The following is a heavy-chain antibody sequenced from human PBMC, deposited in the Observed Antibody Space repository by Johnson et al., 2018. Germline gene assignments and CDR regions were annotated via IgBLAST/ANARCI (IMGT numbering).Heavy chain of an antibody. Sequence: QLVESGGVVVQPGGSLRLSCAASGFTFDDYTMHWVRQAPGKGLEWVSLISWDGGSTYYADSVKGRFTISRDNSKNSLYLQMNSLRTEDTALYYCAKGGWSYVVFDAFDIWGQGTMVTVSS. CDR2: ISWDGGST. J-gene: IGHJ3*02. V-gene: IGHV3-43*01. CDR1: GFTFDDYT. CDR3: AKGGWSYVVFDAFDI. D-gene: IGHD3-16*01.